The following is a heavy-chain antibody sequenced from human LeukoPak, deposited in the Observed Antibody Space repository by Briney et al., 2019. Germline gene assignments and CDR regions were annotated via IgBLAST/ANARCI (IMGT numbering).Heavy chain of an antibody. CDR1: GGSISTYY. CDR3: ARGRGDSRGTSFDY. J-gene: IGHJ4*02. D-gene: IGHD3-22*01. V-gene: IGHV4-59*01. CDR2: IYYTGST. Sequence: SETLSLTCTVSGGSISTYYWSWIRQPPGKGLEWIGYIYYTGSTTYNPSLRSRVTISVDTSKNQFSLRLNSVTAAGTAVYYCARGRGDSRGTSFDYWGQGTLVTVSS.